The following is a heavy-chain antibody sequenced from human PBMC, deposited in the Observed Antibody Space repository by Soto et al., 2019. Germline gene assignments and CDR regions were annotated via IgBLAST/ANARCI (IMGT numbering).Heavy chain of an antibody. CDR3: ARDRVPGAYGNYYGMDV. J-gene: IGHJ6*02. D-gene: IGHD5-12*01. V-gene: IGHV3-48*02. CDR1: GFTFSSYS. CDR2: ISSSSSTI. Sequence: GSLRLSCAASGFTFSSYSMNWVRQAPGKGLEWVSYISSSSSTIYYADSVKGRFTISRDNAKNSLYLQMNSLRDEDTAVYYCARDRVPGAYGNYYGMDVWGQGTTVTVSS.